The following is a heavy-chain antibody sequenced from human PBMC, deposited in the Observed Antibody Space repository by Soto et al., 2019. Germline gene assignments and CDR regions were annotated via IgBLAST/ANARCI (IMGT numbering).Heavy chain of an antibody. J-gene: IGHJ4*02. V-gene: IGHV3-43*01. CDR1: GFTFDDYT. CDR3: AKQATVTTENYFDY. CDR2: ISWDGGST. D-gene: IGHD4-17*01. Sequence: EVQLVESGGVVVQPGGSLRLSCAASGFTFDDYTMHWVRQAPGKGLEWVSLISWDGGSTYYADSVKGRFTISRDNSKNSLYLQMNSLRTGDTALYYCAKQATVTTENYFDYWGQGTLVTVSS.